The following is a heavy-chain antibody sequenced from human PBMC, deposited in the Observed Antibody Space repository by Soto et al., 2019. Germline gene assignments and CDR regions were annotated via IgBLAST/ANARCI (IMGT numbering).Heavy chain of an antibody. J-gene: IGHJ5*02. CDR3: ARGVTIIGNLPAWSHL. V-gene: IGHV4-4*02. D-gene: IGHD3-10*01. CDR2: IYHSGST. CDR1: GDSISSNYW. Sequence: SETLSLTCAVSGDSISSNYWWSWVRQPPGKGLEWIGEIYHSGSTNYYPSLRSRVTISVDKSKNQFSLKLNSLTAADTAVYYCARGVTIIGNLPAWSHLCGQATLGT.